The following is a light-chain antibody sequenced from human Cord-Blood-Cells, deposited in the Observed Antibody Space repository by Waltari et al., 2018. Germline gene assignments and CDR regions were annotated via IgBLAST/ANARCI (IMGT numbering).Light chain of an antibody. V-gene: IGLV2-14*03. Sequence: QSALTQPASVSGSPGQSITISCTGTSSDVGGYNYVSWYQQHPGKAHKLMFYDVSHRPSGVSNRFSGSKSGNTASLTISGLQAEDEADYYCSSYTSSSTWVFGGGTKLTVL. CDR3: SSYTSSSTWV. CDR1: SSDVGGYNY. CDR2: DVS. J-gene: IGLJ3*02.